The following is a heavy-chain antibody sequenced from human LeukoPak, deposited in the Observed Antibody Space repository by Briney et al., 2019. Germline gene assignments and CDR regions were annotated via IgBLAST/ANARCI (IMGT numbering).Heavy chain of an antibody. D-gene: IGHD1-26*01. CDR3: ARDQGGANHAFDI. CDR1: GGSISHYY. V-gene: IGHV4-59*01. J-gene: IGHJ3*02. Sequence: SETLSLTCTVSGGSISHYYWSWIRQPPGKGLEWIGYIYYSGSTNYNPSLKSRVTISVDTSKNQFSLKLSSVTAADTAVYYCARDQGGANHAFDIWGQGTMVTVSS. CDR2: IYYSGST.